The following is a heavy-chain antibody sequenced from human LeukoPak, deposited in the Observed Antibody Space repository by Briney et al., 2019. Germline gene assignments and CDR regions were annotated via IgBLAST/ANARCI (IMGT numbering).Heavy chain of an antibody. V-gene: IGHV4-59*01. CDR1: GDSISGNY. CDR2: IYYSGST. D-gene: IGHD2-15*01. CDR3: ARLLAGCPGGRCRAHFDY. J-gene: IGHJ4*02. Sequence: WEALSLTCSVSGDSISGNYWSWMRQPPGKGLEWIGYIYYSGSTKYNPSLKSRVTMSVDTSKNQFSLNLRSVTAADTAVYYCARLLAGCPGGRCRAHFDYWGQGTPVTVSS.